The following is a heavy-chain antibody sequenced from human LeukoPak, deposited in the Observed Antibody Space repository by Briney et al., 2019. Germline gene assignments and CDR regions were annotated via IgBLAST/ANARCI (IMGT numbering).Heavy chain of an antibody. V-gene: IGHV3-30*18. CDR2: ISYDGSNK. CDR3: AKDDSSSWYSGFDY. CDR1: GFTFSSYG. Sequence: GRSLRLSCAASGFTFSSYGMHWVRQAPGKGLEWVAVISYDGSNKYYADSVKGRLTISRDNSKNTLYLQMNSLRAEDTAVYYCAKDDSSSWYSGFDYWGQGTLVTVSS. D-gene: IGHD6-13*01. J-gene: IGHJ4*02.